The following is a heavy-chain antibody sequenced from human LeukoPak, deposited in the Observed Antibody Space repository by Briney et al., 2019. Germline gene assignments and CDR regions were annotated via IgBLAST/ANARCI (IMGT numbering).Heavy chain of an antibody. CDR3: AREEAAGTGPNDY. CDR1: GGSFSGYY. CDR2: INHSGST. J-gene: IGHJ4*02. Sequence: SESLSLTCAVYGGSFSGYYWSWIRQPPGKGLEWIGEINHSGSTNYNPSLKSRVTISVDTSKNQLSLKLRSVTAADTAVYYCAREEAAGTGPNDYWGQGTLVTVSS. V-gene: IGHV4-34*01. D-gene: IGHD6-13*01.